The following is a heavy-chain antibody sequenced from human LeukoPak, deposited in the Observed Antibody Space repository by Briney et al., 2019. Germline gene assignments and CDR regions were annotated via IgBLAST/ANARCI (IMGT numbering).Heavy chain of an antibody. CDR1: GYTFTGYY. D-gene: IGHD6-19*01. V-gene: IGHV1-2*02. J-gene: IGHJ4*02. Sequence: ASVKASCKASGYTFTGYYMHWVRQAPGQGLEWMGWINPNSGGTNYAQKFQGRVTMTRDTSISTAYMELSRLRSDDTAVYYCARSTNFSSGLGWWGQGTLVTVSS. CDR2: INPNSGGT. CDR3: ARSTNFSSGLGW.